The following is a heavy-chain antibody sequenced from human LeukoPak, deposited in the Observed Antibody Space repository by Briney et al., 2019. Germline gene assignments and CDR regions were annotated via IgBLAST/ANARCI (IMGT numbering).Heavy chain of an antibody. V-gene: IGHV4-34*01. CDR2: INHSGST. J-gene: IGHJ3*02. CDR1: GGSFSGYY. Sequence: SETLSLTCAVYGGSFSGYYWSWIRQPPGKGLEWIGEINHSGSTNYNPSLKSRVTISVDTSKNQFSLKLSSVTAADTAVYYCARASRELHAFDIWGQGTMVTVSS. CDR3: ARASRELHAFDI. D-gene: IGHD1-26*01.